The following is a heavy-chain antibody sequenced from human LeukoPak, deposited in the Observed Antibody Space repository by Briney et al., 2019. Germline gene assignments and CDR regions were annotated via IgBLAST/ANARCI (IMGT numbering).Heavy chain of an antibody. V-gene: IGHV1-2*02. D-gene: IGHD3-16*01. CDR3: ARCVKDPYYDYVWGSYGAFDI. CDR2: INPNSGGT. CDR1: GYTFTGYY. J-gene: IGHJ3*02. Sequence: GASVKVSCKASGYTFTGYYMHWVRQAPGQGLEWMGWINPNSGGTNYAQKFQGRVTMTRDTSISTAYMELSRLRSDDTAVYYCARCVKDPYYDYVWGSYGAFDIWGQGTMVTASS.